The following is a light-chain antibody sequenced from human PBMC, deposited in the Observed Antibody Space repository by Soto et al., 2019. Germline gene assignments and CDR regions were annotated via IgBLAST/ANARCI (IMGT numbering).Light chain of an antibody. Sequence: DIQMTQSPSTLSASVGDRVTITCRASQSISSWLAWYQQKPGKAPKLLIYDASSLESGVPSRFSGSGSGTEFTLTIISLQPDDFAPYYCQQYNSYAMYTFGQGTKLEIK. CDR3: QQYNSYAMYT. J-gene: IGKJ2*01. CDR2: DAS. V-gene: IGKV1-5*01. CDR1: QSISSW.